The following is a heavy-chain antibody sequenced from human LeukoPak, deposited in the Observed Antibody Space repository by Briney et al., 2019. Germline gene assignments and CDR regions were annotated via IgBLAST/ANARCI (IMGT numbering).Heavy chain of an antibody. D-gene: IGHD3-3*01. CDR3: ARGALNYDFWSGLVSWFDP. Sequence: PSETLSLTCTVSSGAITNYHWIWIRQPPGKGPEWIGYIFYIGSTNYNSSLKSRVTVSVDTSKNQFSLKLSSVTAADTAVYYCARGALNYDFWSGLVSWFDPWGQGTLVTVSS. J-gene: IGHJ5*02. CDR2: IFYIGST. CDR1: SGAITNYH. V-gene: IGHV4-59*12.